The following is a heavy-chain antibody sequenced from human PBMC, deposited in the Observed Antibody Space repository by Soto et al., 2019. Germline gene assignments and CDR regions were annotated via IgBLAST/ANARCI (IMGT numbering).Heavy chain of an antibody. D-gene: IGHD6-6*01. CDR2: INHSGST. V-gene: IGHV4-34*01. J-gene: IGHJ4*02. CDR3: ASLDSSLVGY. CDR1: GGSFSGYY. Sequence: SETLSLTCAVYGGSFSGYYWSWIRQPPGKGLEWIGEINHSGSTNYNPSLKSRVTISVDTSKNQFSLKLSSVTAADTAVYYCASLDSSLVGYWGQGTLVTVSS.